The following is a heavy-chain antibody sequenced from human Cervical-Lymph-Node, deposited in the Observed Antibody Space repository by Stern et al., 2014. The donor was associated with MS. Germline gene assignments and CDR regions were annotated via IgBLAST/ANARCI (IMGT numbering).Heavy chain of an antibody. V-gene: IGHV1-2*02. CDR2: INPNSGAT. Sequence: QDQLVQSGAEVEKPGASVKVSCKASGYSFTGYYIHWVRQAPGQGLEWMGWINPNSGATDYPQKFQGRVTMTRDTSITTAYMELSRLRSDDTAVYYCARDTPRGYSYGHYYFHYWGQGTLVTVSP. CDR3: ARDTPRGYSYGHYYFHY. J-gene: IGHJ4*02. CDR1: GYSFTGYY. D-gene: IGHD5-18*01.